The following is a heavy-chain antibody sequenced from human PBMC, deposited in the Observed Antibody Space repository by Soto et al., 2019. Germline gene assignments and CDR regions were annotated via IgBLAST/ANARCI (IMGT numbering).Heavy chain of an antibody. CDR1: GCSITSGGYY. V-gene: IGHV4-31*03. CDR3: ARSVFP. Sequence: QVQLQESGPGLVKPSQTLSLTCTVSGCSITSGGYYWSWLRQHPGKGLEWIGYIYYSGFTYSNPSLKSRVTISVDTSKNQFSLKLSSVTAADTAGYYCARSVFPWGQGTLVTVSS. J-gene: IGHJ5*02. CDR2: IYYSGFT.